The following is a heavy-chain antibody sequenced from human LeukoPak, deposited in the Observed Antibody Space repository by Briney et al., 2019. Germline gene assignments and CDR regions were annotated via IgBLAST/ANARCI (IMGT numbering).Heavy chain of an antibody. V-gene: IGHV4-59*01. Sequence: SETLSLTCTVSGGSISSYYWSWIRQPPGKGLEWIGYIYYSGSTNYNPSLKSRVTISVDTPKNQFSLKLSSVTAADTAVYYCARGYYDYVWGSYRHNWFDPWGQGTLVTVSS. CDR1: GGSISSYY. D-gene: IGHD3-16*02. J-gene: IGHJ5*02. CDR2: IYYSGST. CDR3: ARGYYDYVWGSYRHNWFDP.